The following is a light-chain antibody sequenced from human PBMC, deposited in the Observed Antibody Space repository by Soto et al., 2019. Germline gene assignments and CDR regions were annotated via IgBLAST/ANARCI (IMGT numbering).Light chain of an antibody. CDR3: QRYHRYSWR. Sequence: DIQMTQSPSTLSASVGDRVTITCRASQSISTWVAWYQQKPGKAPKLLISDASSLESGVPSRFSGSGSGTEFTLTIISLQADDFASYCYQRYHRYSWRFAQGAKVDIK. J-gene: IGKJ1*01. V-gene: IGKV1-5*01. CDR1: QSISTW. CDR2: DAS.